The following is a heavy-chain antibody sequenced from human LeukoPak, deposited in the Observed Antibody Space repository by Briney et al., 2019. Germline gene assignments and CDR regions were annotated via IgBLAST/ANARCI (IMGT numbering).Heavy chain of an antibody. Sequence: PGGSLRLSCAASGFTFSSYAMSWVRQAPGKGLVWVSRINTDGSITTYADSVEGRFTISRDNAKNTLYLQMNSLRDEDTAVYYCASLGTLVPWGQGTLVTVSS. D-gene: IGHD3-9*01. CDR2: INTDGSIT. CDR1: GFTFSSYA. V-gene: IGHV3-74*03. J-gene: IGHJ5*02. CDR3: ASLGTLVP.